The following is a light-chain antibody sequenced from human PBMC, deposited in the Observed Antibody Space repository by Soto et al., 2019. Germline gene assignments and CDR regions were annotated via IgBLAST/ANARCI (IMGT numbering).Light chain of an antibody. CDR3: QQRSNWPPIT. CDR2: DAS. CDR1: QSVSSY. J-gene: IGKJ5*01. V-gene: IGKV3-11*01. Sequence: EIVLTQSPATLSSSPGERATLSCRASQSVSSYLAWYQQKPGQAPRLLIYDASNRATGIPARFSGSWSGTDFTLTISSLEPEDFAVYYCQQRSNWPPITFGQGTRLEIK.